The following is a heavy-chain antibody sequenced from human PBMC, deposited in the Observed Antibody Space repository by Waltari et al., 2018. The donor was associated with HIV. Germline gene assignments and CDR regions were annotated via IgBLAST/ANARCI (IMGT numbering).Heavy chain of an antibody. J-gene: IGHJ4*02. Sequence: QLQLQESGPGLVKPSETLSLTCTVSGGSISSSSYYWGWIRQPPGKGLEWIGSIYYRGGTYYNAGLKGRGTRSVDTAKNQFSLKLSSVTAADTAVYYCAREGDPYYYDSSGYWRFDYWGQGTLVTVSS. D-gene: IGHD3-22*01. CDR2: IYYRGGT. CDR3: AREGDPYYYDSSGYWRFDY. V-gene: IGHV4-39*07. CDR1: GGSISSSSYY.